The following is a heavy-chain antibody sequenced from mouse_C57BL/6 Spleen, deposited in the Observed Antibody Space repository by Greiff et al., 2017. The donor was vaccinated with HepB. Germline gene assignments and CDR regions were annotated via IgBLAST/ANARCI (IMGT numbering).Heavy chain of an antibody. CDR3: ARWAYYFDY. CDR1: GYTFTSYW. CDR2: IDPSDSYT. V-gene: IGHV1-69*01. Sequence: VQLQQPGAELVKPGASVKLSCKASGYTFTSYWMHWVKQRPGRGLEWIGRIDPSDSYTNYNQKFKGKSTLTVDKSSSTAYMQLSSLTSEDSAVYYCARWAYYFDYWGQGTTLTVSS. J-gene: IGHJ2*01.